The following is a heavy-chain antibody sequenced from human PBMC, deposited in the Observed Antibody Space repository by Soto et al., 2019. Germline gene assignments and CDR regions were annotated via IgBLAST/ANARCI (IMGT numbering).Heavy chain of an antibody. Sequence: EVQLLESAGGLVQPGGSLRLSCAASGFTFSSYAMSWVRQAPGKGLEWVSTFTNYGATYYADSVKGRFTISRDNSKNTLYLQMNSLRAEDTAVYYCAREFASGSPNYYYWGLGTLVTVSS. V-gene: IGHV3-23*01. CDR3: AREFASGSPNYYY. J-gene: IGHJ4*02. D-gene: IGHD3-10*01. CDR2: FTNYGAT. CDR1: GFTFSSYA.